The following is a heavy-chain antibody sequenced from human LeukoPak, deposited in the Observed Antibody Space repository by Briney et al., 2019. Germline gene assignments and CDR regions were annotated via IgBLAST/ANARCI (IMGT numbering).Heavy chain of an antibody. D-gene: IGHD5-12*01. CDR1: GGSISSGGYS. J-gene: IGHJ5*01. CDR2: IYHSGST. Sequence: PSETLSLTCAVSGGSISSGGYSWSWIRQPPGKGLEWIGYIYHSGSTYYNPSLKSRVTISVDRSKNQFSLKLSSVTAADTAVYYCARATIVATFRWFDYWGQGTLVTVSS. CDR3: ARATIVATFRWFDY. V-gene: IGHV4-30-2*01.